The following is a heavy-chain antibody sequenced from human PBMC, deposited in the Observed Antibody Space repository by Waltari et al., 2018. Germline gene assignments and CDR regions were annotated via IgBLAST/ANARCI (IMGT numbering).Heavy chain of an antibody. J-gene: IGHJ4*02. D-gene: IGHD4-17*01. CDR1: GFTFPSYA. CDR3: ASSLYGDYTQIWGRVFDY. CDR2: ISGSGGST. Sequence: VQLLEFGGGLVQSGGFLRLSCAASGFTFPSYAMTLVRQAPGKGVEWVSVISGSGGSTDYADSVKGRFTISRDNSKNTLYLQMNNLRVEDTAVYYCASSLYGDYTQIWGRVFDYWGQGTLVTVSS. V-gene: IGHV3-23*01.